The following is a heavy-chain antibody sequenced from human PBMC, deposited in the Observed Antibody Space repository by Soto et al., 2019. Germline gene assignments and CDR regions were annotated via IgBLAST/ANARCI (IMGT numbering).Heavy chain of an antibody. V-gene: IGHV1-46*02. Sequence: QVRLVQSGAEVKKPGASVKVSCKASGYTFNSYYMHWVRQAHGQGLEWMGIINPSGGSTSYAQKFQGRLTMTRDTSTSTVYMELSSLRYEDTAVYYCERGRRVVVAATPTLYYWGQVTLVTVSS. J-gene: IGHJ4*02. D-gene: IGHD2-15*01. CDR3: ERGRRVVVAATPTLYY. CDR1: GYTFNSYY. CDR2: INPSGGST.